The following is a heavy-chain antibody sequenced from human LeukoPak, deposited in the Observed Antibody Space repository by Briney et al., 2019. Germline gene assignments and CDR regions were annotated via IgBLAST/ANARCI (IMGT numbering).Heavy chain of an antibody. V-gene: IGHV4-59*01. Sequence: PSETLPLTCTVSGGSISSYHWSWIRQPPGKGLEWISYIYYSGSTNYNPSLKSRVTISVDTSKNQFSLKLSSVTAADTAVYYCARGGGSEGGTDYWGQGTLVTVSS. CDR2: IYYSGST. CDR1: GGSISSYH. D-gene: IGHD2-15*01. J-gene: IGHJ4*02. CDR3: ARGGGSEGGTDY.